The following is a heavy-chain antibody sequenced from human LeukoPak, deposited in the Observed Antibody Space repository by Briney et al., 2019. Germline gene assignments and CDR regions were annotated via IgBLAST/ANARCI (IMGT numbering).Heavy chain of an antibody. CDR3: ARLISGSYHHYFDD. V-gene: IGHV3-66*01. D-gene: IGHD3-10*01. CDR1: GFTVSSSF. J-gene: IGHJ4*02. CDR2: LYSDGART. Sequence: GGSLRLSCAASGFTVSSSFLSWVRQAPGKGLEWLSILYSDGARTQYADSAKGRFTISRDNSKNTLYLQMNSLRAEDTALYYCARLISGSYHHYFDDWGLGTLVTVSS.